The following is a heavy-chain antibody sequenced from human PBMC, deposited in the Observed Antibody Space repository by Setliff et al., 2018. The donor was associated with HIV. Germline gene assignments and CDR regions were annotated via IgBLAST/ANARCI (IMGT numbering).Heavy chain of an antibody. J-gene: IGHJ3*02. CDR3: ARSKTFYDFWGGYYTHGAFKI. Sequence: SETLSLTCTVSGGSISSSSYYWVWIRQPPGKGLDWIGSFYLTESTNYNPSLKSRVTISVDTSKNQFSLNLTSVTAADTTVYYCARSKTFYDFWGGYYTHGAFKIWGLGTMVTVSS. CDR1: GGSISSSSYY. V-gene: IGHV4-39*07. D-gene: IGHD3-3*01. CDR2: FYLTEST.